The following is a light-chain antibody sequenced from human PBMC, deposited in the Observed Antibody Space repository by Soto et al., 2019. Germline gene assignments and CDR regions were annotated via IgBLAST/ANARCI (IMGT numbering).Light chain of an antibody. J-gene: IGKJ1*01. CDR2: DVS. Sequence: DIQMTQSPSTLSASVGDRVSMTCRASQSISSWLAWFHQKPGEAPKLLMFDVSNLESGVPSRFSGSGSGTEFTLSISSLHSDDFATYYCQQYDYSRTFGQGTKVDIK. CDR1: QSISSW. V-gene: IGKV1-5*01. CDR3: QQYDYSRT.